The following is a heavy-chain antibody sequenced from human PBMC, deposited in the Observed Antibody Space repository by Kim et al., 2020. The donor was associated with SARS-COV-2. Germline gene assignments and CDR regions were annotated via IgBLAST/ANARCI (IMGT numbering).Heavy chain of an antibody. Sequence: LKSRVTISVDTSKNQFSLKLSSVTAADTAVYYCKVVPAAMRSNYYYGMDVWGQGTTVTVSS. V-gene: IGHV4-39*01. CDR3: KVVPAAMRSNYYYGMDV. J-gene: IGHJ6*02. D-gene: IGHD2-2*01.